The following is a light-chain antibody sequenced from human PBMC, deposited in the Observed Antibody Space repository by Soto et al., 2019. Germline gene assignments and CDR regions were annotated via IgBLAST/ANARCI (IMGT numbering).Light chain of an antibody. CDR2: GAS. J-gene: IGKJ2*01. Sequence: EIVMTQSPATLSVSPGERANICCRASQSVSSNLAWYQQKPGQAPRLLIYGASTRATGIPARFSGSGSGTEFTLTISSLQSEDFAVYYCQQYNNWPPYTFGQGTKLEIK. CDR1: QSVSSN. CDR3: QQYNNWPPYT. V-gene: IGKV3-15*01.